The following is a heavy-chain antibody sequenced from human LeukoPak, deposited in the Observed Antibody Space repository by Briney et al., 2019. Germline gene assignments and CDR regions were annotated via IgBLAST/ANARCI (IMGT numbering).Heavy chain of an antibody. J-gene: IGHJ4*02. Sequence: SCKASGGTFSSYSMNWVRQAPGKGLEWVSSNSSSSSYIYYADSVKGRFTISRDNAKNSLYLQMNSLRAEDTAVYYCAGRIVGATIGDYWGQGTLVTVSS. CDR1: GGTFSSYS. CDR2: NSSSSSYI. D-gene: IGHD1-26*01. V-gene: IGHV3-21*01. CDR3: AGRIVGATIGDY.